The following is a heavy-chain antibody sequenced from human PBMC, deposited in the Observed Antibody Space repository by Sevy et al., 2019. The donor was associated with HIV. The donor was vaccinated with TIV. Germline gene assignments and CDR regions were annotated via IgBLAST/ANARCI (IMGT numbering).Heavy chain of an antibody. CDR3: ARERIVADEGTQIDY. CDR1: GGSISSGGYY. Sequence: SETLSLTCTVSGGSISSGGYYWSWIRQHPGKGLEWIGYIYYSGSTYYNPSLKSRVTISVDTSKNQFSLKLSSVTAADSAVYYCARERIVADEGTQIDYWVQGTLVTVSS. J-gene: IGHJ4*02. V-gene: IGHV4-31*03. CDR2: IYYSGST. D-gene: IGHD3-22*01.